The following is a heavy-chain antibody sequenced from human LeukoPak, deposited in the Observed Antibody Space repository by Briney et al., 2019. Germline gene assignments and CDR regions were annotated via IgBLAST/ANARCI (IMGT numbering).Heavy chain of an antibody. D-gene: IGHD3-9*01. Sequence: ASVKVSCKASGYTFTSYGISLVRQAPGQGLEWMGWISAYNGNTNYAQKLQGRVTMTTDTSTSTAYMELRSLRSDDTAVYYCARDTPFDWSANFDYWGQGTLVTVSS. J-gene: IGHJ4*02. CDR3: ARDTPFDWSANFDY. CDR2: ISAYNGNT. V-gene: IGHV1-18*01. CDR1: GYTFTSYG.